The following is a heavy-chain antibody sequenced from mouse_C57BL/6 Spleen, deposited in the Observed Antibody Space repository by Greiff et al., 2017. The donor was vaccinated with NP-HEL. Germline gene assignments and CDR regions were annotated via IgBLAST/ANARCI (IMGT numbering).Heavy chain of an antibody. CDR3: ASPHYYGSSPCYFDV. V-gene: IGHV1-26*01. J-gene: IGHJ1*03. Sequence: EVQLQQSGPELVKPGASVKISCKASGYTFTDYYMNWVKQSHGKSLEWIGDINPNNGGTSYNQKFKGKATLTVDKSSSTAYMELRSLTSEDSAVYYCASPHYYGSSPCYFDVWGTGTTVTVSS. CDR1: GYTFTDYY. CDR2: INPNNGGT. D-gene: IGHD1-1*01.